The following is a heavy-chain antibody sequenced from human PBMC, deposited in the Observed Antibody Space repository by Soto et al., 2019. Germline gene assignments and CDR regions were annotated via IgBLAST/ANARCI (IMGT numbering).Heavy chain of an antibody. D-gene: IGHD6-13*01. J-gene: IGHJ6*02. CDR1: GGTFSSYA. CDR3: ARISTRYSNLDYYYGMDV. V-gene: IGHV1-69*13. CDR2: IIPIFGTA. Sequence: ASVKVSCKASGGTFSSYAISWVRQAPGQGLEWMGGIIPIFGTANYAQKFQGRVTITADESTSTAYMELSSLRSEDTAVYYCARISTRYSNLDYYYGMDVWGQGPTVTVSS.